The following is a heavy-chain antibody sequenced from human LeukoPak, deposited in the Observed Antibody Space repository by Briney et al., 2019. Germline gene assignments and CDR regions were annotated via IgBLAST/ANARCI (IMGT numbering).Heavy chain of an antibody. J-gene: IGHJ4*02. V-gene: IGHV4-39*01. D-gene: IGHD6-13*01. CDR2: IYYSGST. CDR3: ARLYSSRGFDY. CDR1: GGSISSSSYY. Sequence: SETLSLTCTVSGGSISSSSYYWGWIRQPPGKGLEWIGRIYYSGSTYYNPSLKSRVTISVDTSKNQFSLKLSSVTAADTAVYYCARLYSSRGFDYWGQGTLVTVSS.